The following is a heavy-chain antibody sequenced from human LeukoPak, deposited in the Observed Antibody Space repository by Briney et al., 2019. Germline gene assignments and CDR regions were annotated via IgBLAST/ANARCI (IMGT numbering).Heavy chain of an antibody. CDR3: ARVAESSGYSGQFDY. Sequence: ASVKASCKVSGYTLAELLMHWVRQAPGKGLEWMGGFDPEDGEPEDGESIDAQKFQGRVTMTRNTSISTAYMELSSLRSEDTAVYYCARVAESSGYSGQFDYWGQGTLVTVSS. D-gene: IGHD3-22*01. J-gene: IGHJ4*02. V-gene: IGHV1-24*01. CDR2: FDPEDGEPEDGES. CDR1: GYTLAELL.